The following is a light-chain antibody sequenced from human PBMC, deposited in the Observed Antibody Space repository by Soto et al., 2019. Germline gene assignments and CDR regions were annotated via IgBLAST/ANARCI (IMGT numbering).Light chain of an antibody. V-gene: IGLV7-46*01. CDR1: TGAVTNGHY. CDR3: LLSYNGPYV. CDR2: DTT. J-gene: IGLJ1*01. Sequence: QAVGTKEPSLTVSPGGTVTLTCGSSTGAVTNGHYPYWFQQKPGQAPRTLIYDTTNRHSWTPARFSGSLLGGKAALTLSGAQPEDEAEYYCLLSYNGPYVFGTGTKVTV.